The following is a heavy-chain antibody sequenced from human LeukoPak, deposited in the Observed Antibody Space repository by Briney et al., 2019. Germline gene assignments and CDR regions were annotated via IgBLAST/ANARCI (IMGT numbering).Heavy chain of an antibody. CDR2: INPNSGGT. D-gene: IGHD1-26*01. CDR3: ARGNLRELRGFDY. J-gene: IGHJ4*02. V-gene: IGHV1-2*02. Sequence: ASVKVSCNTSGYTFSGYYMHWVRQAPGQGLEWMAWINPNSGGTNYAQKFRGRVTTTRDTSISTAYMELSGLRSDDTAIYFCARGNLRELRGFDYWGQGTLVTVSS. CDR1: GYTFSGYY.